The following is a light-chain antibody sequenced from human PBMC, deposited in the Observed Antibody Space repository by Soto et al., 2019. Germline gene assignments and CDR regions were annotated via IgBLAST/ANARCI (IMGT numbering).Light chain of an antibody. J-gene: IGKJ5*01. V-gene: IGKV3-15*01. Sequence: EIVMTQSPATLSVSPGDRATLPCRASESVTSSLAWYQQKPGQPPRLLIYAASTRATDVPARFSGGGSETEFTLTISRLEPEDFAVYYCQQYDKWFSITFGQGTRLEIK. CDR1: ESVTSS. CDR2: AAS. CDR3: QQYDKWFSIT.